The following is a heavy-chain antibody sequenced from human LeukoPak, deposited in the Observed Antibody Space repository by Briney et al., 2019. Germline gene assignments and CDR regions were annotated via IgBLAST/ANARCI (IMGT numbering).Heavy chain of an antibody. CDR2: INHSGST. D-gene: IGHD3-10*01. CDR3: ARHLVVRGVIRLYFDY. V-gene: IGHV4-34*01. Sequence: SETLSLTCAVYGGSFSGYCWSWIRQSPGKGLEWIGEINHSGSTNYNPSLKSRVTISVDTSKNQFSLKLSSVTAADTAVYYCARHLVVRGVIRLYFDYWGQGTLVTVSS. CDR1: GGSFSGYC. J-gene: IGHJ4*02.